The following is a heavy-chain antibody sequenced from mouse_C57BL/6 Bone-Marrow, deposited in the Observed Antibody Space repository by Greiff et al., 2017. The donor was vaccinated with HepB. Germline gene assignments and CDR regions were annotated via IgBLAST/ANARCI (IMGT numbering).Heavy chain of an antibody. CDR3: ARRGLRAWFAY. CDR1: GYTFTDYN. Sequence: EVKLVESGPELVKPGASVKIPCKASGYTFTDYNMDWVKQSHGKSLEWIGDINPNNGGTIYNQKFKGKATLTVDKSSSTAYMELRSLTSEDTAVYYCARRGLRAWFAYWGQGTLVTVSA. CDR2: INPNNGGT. J-gene: IGHJ3*01. V-gene: IGHV1-18*01. D-gene: IGHD2-4*01.